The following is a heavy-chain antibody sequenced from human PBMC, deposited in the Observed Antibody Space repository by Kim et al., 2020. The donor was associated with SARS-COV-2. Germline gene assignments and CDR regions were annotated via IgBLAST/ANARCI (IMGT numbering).Heavy chain of an antibody. CDR1: GYTFTTYI. CDR3: ARKSGSNGMGV. J-gene: IGHJ6*02. D-gene: IGHD3-10*01. V-gene: IGHV1-3*01. Sequence: ASVKVSCKASGYTFTTYIMHWVRQAPGQGLEWMGWINPVNGNTKYSQKFQGRVTITRDISASTTYMELSSLRSEDTAVYYCARKSGSNGMGVWGQETTVTVSS. CDR2: INPVNGNT.